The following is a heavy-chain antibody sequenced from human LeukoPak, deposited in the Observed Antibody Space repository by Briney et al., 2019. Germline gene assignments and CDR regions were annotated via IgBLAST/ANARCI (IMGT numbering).Heavy chain of an antibody. CDR1: GFSFSGHW. V-gene: IGHV3-74*01. CDR2: IASDGSST. Sequence: PGGSLRLSCTASGFSFSGHWMHWARQLPGKGLVWVSRIASDGSSTTYADSVKGRFSISRDNAKNTLYLQMNSLRVEDTAVYYCARGRPHGNDYWGQGTLVTVSS. CDR3: ARGRPHGNDY. J-gene: IGHJ4*02. D-gene: IGHD4-23*01.